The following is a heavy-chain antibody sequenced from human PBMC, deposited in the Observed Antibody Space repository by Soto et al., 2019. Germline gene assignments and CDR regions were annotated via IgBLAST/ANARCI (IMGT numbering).Heavy chain of an antibody. V-gene: IGHV4-34*01. D-gene: IGHD3-22*01. CDR2: INLSGST. CDR1: GGSFSGYY. J-gene: IGHJ4*02. Sequence: PSETLSLTCAVYGGSFSGYYWSWIRQPPGKGLEWIGEINLSGSTNYNPSLKSRVTISVDTSKNQFSLKLSSVTAADTAVYYCARGNHYYDSSGQGPLFDYWGQGTLVTGSS. CDR3: ARGNHYYDSSGQGPLFDY.